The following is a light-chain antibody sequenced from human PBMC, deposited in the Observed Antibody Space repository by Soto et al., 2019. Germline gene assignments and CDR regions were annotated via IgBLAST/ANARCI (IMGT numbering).Light chain of an antibody. Sequence: QSVLTQPASVSGSPGQSFTISCTGTSSAVGGYNYVSWYQQHPGKAPKLLICEVSNRPSGVSNRFSGSKSGNTASLTISGLQAEDEADYYCSSYTSSSTWVFGGGTKVTVL. CDR2: EVS. V-gene: IGLV2-14*01. CDR3: SSYTSSSTWV. CDR1: SSAVGGYNY. J-gene: IGLJ3*02.